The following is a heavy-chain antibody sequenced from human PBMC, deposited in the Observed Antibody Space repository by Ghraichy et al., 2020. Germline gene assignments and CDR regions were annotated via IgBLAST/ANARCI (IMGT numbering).Heavy chain of an antibody. Sequence: ASVKVSCKASGSTFTVYYIHWVRQAPGQGLEWMGHIDPNSGGTNYAQKFHSRVTMTRDTSISTAYMELSSLRSDDTAVYYCTRSYYGGNSWYFDIWGRGTLVTVSS. J-gene: IGHJ2*01. V-gene: IGHV1-2*06. D-gene: IGHD4-23*01. CDR1: GSTFTVYY. CDR2: IDPNSGGT. CDR3: TRSYYGGNSWYFDI.